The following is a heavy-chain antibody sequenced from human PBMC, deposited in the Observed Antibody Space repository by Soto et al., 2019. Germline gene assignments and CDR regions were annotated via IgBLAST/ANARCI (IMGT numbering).Heavy chain of an antibody. V-gene: IGHV1-69*01. Sequence: SVEITCKASGDVFRSYGINWVRQAHGQGLEWMGGIIPISGTTNYAQKFQGRVAITADESTDTVYMELSRLRSEDTAVYFCARVRCFNGLCHTADYGMDVWGQGTTVTVSS. D-gene: IGHD2-8*01. CDR3: ARVRCFNGLCHTADYGMDV. CDR1: GDVFRSYG. J-gene: IGHJ6*02. CDR2: IIPISGTT.